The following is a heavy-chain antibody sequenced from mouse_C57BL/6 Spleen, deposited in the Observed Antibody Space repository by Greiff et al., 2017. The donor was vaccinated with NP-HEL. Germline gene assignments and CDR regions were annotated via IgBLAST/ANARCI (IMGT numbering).Heavy chain of an antibody. V-gene: IGHV14-1*01. CDR3: TTYGYYEDYAMDY. CDR2: IDPEDGDT. CDR1: GFNIKDYY. Sequence: EVQLQQSGAELVRPGASVKLSCTASGFNIKDYYMHWVKQRPEQGLEWIGRIDPEDGDTEYAPKFQGKATMTADTSSNTAYLQISSLTSEDTAVYYCTTYGYYEDYAMDYWGQGTSVTVSS. D-gene: IGHD2-3*01. J-gene: IGHJ4*01.